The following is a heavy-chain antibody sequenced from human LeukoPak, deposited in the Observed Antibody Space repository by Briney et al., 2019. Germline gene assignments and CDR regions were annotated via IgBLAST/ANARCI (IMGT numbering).Heavy chain of an antibody. Sequence: SETLSLTCTVSGASISSSSYYWSWIRQAPGKGLEWIGYIYYSGSTNYNPSLKSRVTISVDTSKNQFSLKLRSVTAADTAVCYCAGDKGDYGDYYWFDPWGQGTLVTVSS. V-gene: IGHV4-61*01. CDR3: AGDKGDYGDYYWFDP. CDR2: IYYSGST. D-gene: IGHD4-17*01. J-gene: IGHJ5*02. CDR1: GASISSSSYY.